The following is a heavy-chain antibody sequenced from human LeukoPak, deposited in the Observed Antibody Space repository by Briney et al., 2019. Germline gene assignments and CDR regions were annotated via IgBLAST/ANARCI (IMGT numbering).Heavy chain of an antibody. CDR3: ARVASGSYYPWFDP. CDR2: IYYSGST. D-gene: IGHD1-26*01. J-gene: IGHJ5*02. Sequence: SETLSLTCTVSGDSVSSDYWSWIRQPPGKGLEWIGYIYYSGSTNYNPSLKSRVTISVDTSKNQFSLKLSSVTAADTAVYYCARVASGSYYPWFDPWGQGTLVTVSS. CDR1: GDSVSSDY. V-gene: IGHV4-59*02.